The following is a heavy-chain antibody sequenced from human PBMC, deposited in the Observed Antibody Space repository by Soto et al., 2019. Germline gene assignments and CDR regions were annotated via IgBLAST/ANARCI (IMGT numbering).Heavy chain of an antibody. J-gene: IGHJ4*02. Sequence: GGSLRLSCVASGFTFSDYGIHWVRQAPDKGLEWVAVVWFDGSIQYYGDSVKGRFTISRDNSNNTVDLQMNNLTAADTAVHYCARGGGSCYDYWGQGTLVTVSS. CDR1: GFTFSDYG. V-gene: IGHV3-33*01. D-gene: IGHD2-15*01. CDR2: VWFDGSIQ. CDR3: ARGGGSCYDY.